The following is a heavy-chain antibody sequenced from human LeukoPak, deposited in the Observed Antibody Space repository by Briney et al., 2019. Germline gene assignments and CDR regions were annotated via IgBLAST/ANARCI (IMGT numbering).Heavy chain of an antibody. J-gene: IGHJ6*02. CDR3: AKVRRPRSSYGDYDADYYYYYGMDV. D-gene: IGHD4-17*01. CDR2: LYSDATT. V-gene: IGHV3-53*05. Sequence: HSGGSLRLSCAASGFIVSSSYMSWVRQAPGKGLEWVSVLYSDATTYYADSVKGRFTISRDNAKNSLYLQMNSLRAEDTALYYCAKVRRPRSSYGDYDADYYYYYGMDVWGQGTTVTVSS. CDR1: GFIVSSSY.